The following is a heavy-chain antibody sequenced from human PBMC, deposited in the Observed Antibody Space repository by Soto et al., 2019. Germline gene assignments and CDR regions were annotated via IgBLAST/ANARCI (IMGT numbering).Heavy chain of an antibody. J-gene: IGHJ4*02. D-gene: IGHD2-15*01. V-gene: IGHV2-5*02. Sequence: QITLRESGPTLVKPTQTLTLTCSFSGFSLSSTGVGVNWIRQPPGKAPEWLAPIYWDDDNHYSPSLKSRLTITKDASKNHVVLTMTNMDPVDTATYYCAHGRGWLSDYWGQGTLVTVSS. CDR3: AHGRGWLSDY. CDR2: IYWDDDN. CDR1: GFSLSSTGVG.